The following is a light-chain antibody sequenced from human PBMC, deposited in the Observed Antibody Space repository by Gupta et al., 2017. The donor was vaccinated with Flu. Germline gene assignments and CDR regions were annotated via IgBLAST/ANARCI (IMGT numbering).Light chain of an antibody. CDR1: LIIYSN. V-gene: IGKV3-15*01. CDR2: GAS. CDR3: QQYFNWPYT. J-gene: IGKJ2*01. Sequence: GEKATLSCRASLIIYSNLARYQQKSGQAPRLLMSGASTRASGVPARFSGSGSGADYTLTLSSLQSEEFAVYYCQQYFNWPYTFGQGTKVEIK.